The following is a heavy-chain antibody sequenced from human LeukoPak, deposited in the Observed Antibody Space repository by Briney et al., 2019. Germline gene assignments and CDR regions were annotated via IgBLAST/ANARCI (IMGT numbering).Heavy chain of an antibody. J-gene: IGHJ5*02. Sequence: SETLSLTCTVSGGSISSYYWSWIRQPPGKGLEWIGYIYYSGSTNYNPSLKSRVTISVDTSKNQFSLKLSSVTAADTAVYYCAREHYYGSGKNWFDPRGQGTLGTVSS. D-gene: IGHD3-10*01. CDR1: GGSISSYY. CDR2: IYYSGST. V-gene: IGHV4-59*01. CDR3: AREHYYGSGKNWFDP.